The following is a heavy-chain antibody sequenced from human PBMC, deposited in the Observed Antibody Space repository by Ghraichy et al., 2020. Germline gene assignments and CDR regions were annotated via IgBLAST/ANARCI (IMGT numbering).Heavy chain of an antibody. D-gene: IGHD1-1*01. V-gene: IGHV1-46*01. CDR3: ARDHSRTTTDRSGWWFDP. CDR1: GYTFTSNW. CDR2: INPSGGST. Sequence: ASVKVSCKASGYTFTSNWMHWVRQAPGQGLEWMGVINPSGGSTIYAQKFQDRLTMTRDTATSTDYMELNSLRPEDTAVYYCARDHSRTTTDRSGWWFDPWGQGTLVTVSS. J-gene: IGHJ5*02.